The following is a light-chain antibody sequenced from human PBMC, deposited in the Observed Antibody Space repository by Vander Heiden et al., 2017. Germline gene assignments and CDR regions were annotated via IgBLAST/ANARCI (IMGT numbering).Light chain of an antibody. CDR2: GAS. J-gene: IGKJ1*01. V-gene: IGKV3-20*01. CDR1: QNVISTF. CDR3: QQYGRSSRT. Sequence: DIMLTQSPGTLSLSPGERATLSCRASQNVISTFLAWYQQKPGQAPRLLIYGASSRATGIPDRFSGSGSGTDFTLTISRLEPEDFAVYYCQQYGRSSRTFGQGTKVEAK.